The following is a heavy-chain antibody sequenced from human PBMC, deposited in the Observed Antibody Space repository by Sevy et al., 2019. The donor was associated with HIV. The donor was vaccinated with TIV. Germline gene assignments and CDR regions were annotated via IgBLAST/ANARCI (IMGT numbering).Heavy chain of an antibody. V-gene: IGHV1-2*02. D-gene: IGHD5-18*01. CDR2: INPNSGDT. J-gene: IGHJ4*02. Sequence: ASVKVSCKASGYTFTGQYIHWVRQAPGQGLEWMGWINPNSGDTKYAQEFKGRVTMTRDTSTSTAYMELSGLKSDDTAVYYCSRDLRLRGYSYGCFDYWGQGTLVTVSS. CDR3: SRDLRLRGYSYGCFDY. CDR1: GYTFTGQY.